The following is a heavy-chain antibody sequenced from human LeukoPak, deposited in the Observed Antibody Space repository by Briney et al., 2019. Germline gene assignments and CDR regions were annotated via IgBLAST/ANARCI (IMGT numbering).Heavy chain of an antibody. CDR3: AKDPGGYGDYGYFDY. J-gene: IGHJ4*02. Sequence: GGSLRLSCAASGFTFSSYGMSWVRQAPGKGLEWVSAISGSGGSIYYAGSVKGRFTISRDNSKNTLYLQMNSLRAEDTAVYYCAKDPGGYGDYGYFDYWGQGTLVTVSS. CDR2: ISGSGGSI. CDR1: GFTFSSYG. D-gene: IGHD4-17*01. V-gene: IGHV3-23*01.